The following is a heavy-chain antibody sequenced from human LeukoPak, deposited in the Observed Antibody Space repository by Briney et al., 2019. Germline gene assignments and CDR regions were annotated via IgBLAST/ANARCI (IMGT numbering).Heavy chain of an antibody. Sequence: KSGGSLRLSCAASGFTFSSYSMNWVRQAPGKGLEWVSSISSSSSYIYYADSVKGRFTISRDNAKNSLYLQMNSLGAEDTAVYYCASLYYDSSGYWNFDYWGQGTLVTVSS. CDR1: GFTFSSYS. V-gene: IGHV3-21*01. CDR3: ASLYYDSSGYWNFDY. D-gene: IGHD3-22*01. J-gene: IGHJ4*02. CDR2: ISSSSSYI.